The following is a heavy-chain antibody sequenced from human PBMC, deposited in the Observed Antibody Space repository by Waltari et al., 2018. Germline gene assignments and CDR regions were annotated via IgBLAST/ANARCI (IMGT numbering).Heavy chain of an antibody. D-gene: IGHD5-12*01. CDR1: GFTFSSYA. CDR3: AKDIGGYGGYDPDDY. CDR2: ISGSGGST. V-gene: IGHV3-23*01. Sequence: EVQLLESGGGLVQPGGSLRLSCAASGFTFSSYAMSWVRQAPGKGLEWVSAISGSGGSTYYADSVKGRFTISRDNSKNTLYLQMSSLRAEDTAVYYCAKDIGGYGGYDPDDYWGQGTLVTVSS. J-gene: IGHJ4*02.